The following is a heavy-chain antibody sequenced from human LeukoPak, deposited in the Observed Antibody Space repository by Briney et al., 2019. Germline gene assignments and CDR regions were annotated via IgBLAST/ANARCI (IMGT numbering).Heavy chain of an antibody. CDR1: GGSISSGGYS. D-gene: IGHD6-6*01. V-gene: IGHV4-61*08. CDR3: ARVIAARFDWFDP. CDR2: IYYSGST. J-gene: IGHJ5*02. Sequence: SETLSLTCAVSGGSISSGGYSWSWIRQPPGKGLEWIGYIYYSGSTNYNPSLKSRVTISVDTSKNQFSLKLSSVTAADTAVYYCARVIAARFDWFDPWGQGTLVTVSS.